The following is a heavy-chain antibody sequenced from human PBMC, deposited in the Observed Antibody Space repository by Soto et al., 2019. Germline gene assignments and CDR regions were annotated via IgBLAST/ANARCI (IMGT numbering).Heavy chain of an antibody. J-gene: IGHJ5*02. CDR1: GFTFSSYA. Sequence: GSLRLSCAASGFTFSSYAMSWVRQAPGKGLEWVSAISGSGGSTYYADSVKGRFTISRDNSKNTLYLQMNSLRAKDTAVYYCAKDGIVVVVAATPVNWFDPWGQGTLVTVSS. CDR3: AKDGIVVVVAATPVNWFDP. D-gene: IGHD2-15*01. CDR2: ISGSGGST. V-gene: IGHV3-23*01.